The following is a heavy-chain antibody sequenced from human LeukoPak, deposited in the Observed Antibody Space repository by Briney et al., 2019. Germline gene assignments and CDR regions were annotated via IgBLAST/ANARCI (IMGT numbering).Heavy chain of an antibody. CDR3: ARGYDSSGYFFDY. CDR2: IYYSGST. D-gene: IGHD3-22*01. J-gene: IGHJ4*02. Sequence: SETLSLTCTVSGGSISSGGYYWSWIRQHPGKGLEWIGYIYYSGSTYYNPSLKSRVTISVDTSKNQFSLKLSSVTAADTAVYYCARGYDSSGYFFDYWGQGTLVAVSS. V-gene: IGHV4-31*03. CDR1: GGSISSGGYY.